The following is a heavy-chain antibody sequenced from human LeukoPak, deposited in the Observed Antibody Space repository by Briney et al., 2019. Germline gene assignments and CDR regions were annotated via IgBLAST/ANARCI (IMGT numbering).Heavy chain of an antibody. J-gene: IGHJ6*03. CDR2: ISSSSSYI. CDR1: GFTFSSYS. Sequence: PGGSLRLSCAASGFTFSSYSMNWVRQAPGKGLEWVSSISSSSSYIYHADSVKGRFTISRDNAKNSLYLQMNSLRAEDTAVYYCARGDRGATGYYYYMDVWGKGTTVTISS. V-gene: IGHV3-21*01. CDR3: ARGDRGATGYYYYMDV. D-gene: IGHD1-26*01.